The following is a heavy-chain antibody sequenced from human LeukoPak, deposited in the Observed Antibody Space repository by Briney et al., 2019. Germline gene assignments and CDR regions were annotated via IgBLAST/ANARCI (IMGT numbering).Heavy chain of an antibody. Sequence: PSETLSRTCTFTGGTISSSSCYWGWTRQPPGKGLEGIGSIYYSGSTYYIPSRKSRVTISVDTSKSQFSLKLSSVTAADTAVYYCARPNKALRMNWFDPWGQGTLVTDSS. J-gene: IGHJ5*02. V-gene: IGHV4-39*01. CDR1: GGTISSSSCY. CDR2: IYYSGST. D-gene: IGHD1/OR15-1a*01. CDR3: ARPNKALRMNWFDP.